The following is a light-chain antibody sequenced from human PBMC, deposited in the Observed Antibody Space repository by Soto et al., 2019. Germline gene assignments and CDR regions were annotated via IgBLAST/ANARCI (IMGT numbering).Light chain of an antibody. CDR1: SSDVGGYNY. CDR3: CSYAGSYTPQV. CDR2: DVS. V-gene: IGLV2-11*01. J-gene: IGLJ1*01. Sequence: QSALTQPRSVSGSPGQSVTISCTGTSSDVGGYNYVSWYQQHPGKAPKLMIYDVSKRPSGVPDRFSGSKSGNTASLTISGLQAEDEADYYCCSYAGSYTPQVCGTGTKVTVL.